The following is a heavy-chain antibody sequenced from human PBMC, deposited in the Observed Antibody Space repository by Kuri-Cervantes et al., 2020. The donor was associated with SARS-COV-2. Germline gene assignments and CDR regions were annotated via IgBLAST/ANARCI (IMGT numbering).Heavy chain of an antibody. D-gene: IGHD3-10*01. V-gene: IGHV3-48*01. CDR3: ARERYYSGHYGMDV. Sequence: GESLKISCAASGFTFSDYSMNWVRQAPGKGLEWVSYIGSSSSIIYYADSTKGRFTISRDNAKNSLSLQMNSLRAGDTAVYYCARERYYSGHYGMDVWGQGTTVTVSS. CDR1: GFTFSDYS. CDR2: IGSSSSII. J-gene: IGHJ6*02.